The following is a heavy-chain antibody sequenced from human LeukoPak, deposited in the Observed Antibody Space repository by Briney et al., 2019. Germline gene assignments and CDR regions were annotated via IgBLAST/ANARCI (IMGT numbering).Heavy chain of an antibody. J-gene: IGHJ4*02. CDR3: ARGGRSGSYFKD. CDR2: ISSSSSYI. CDR1: GFTFSNAW. Sequence: GGSLRLSCAASGFTFSNAWMNWVRQAPGKGLEWVSSISSSSSYIYYADSVKGRFTISRDNAKNSLYLQMNSLRAEDTAVYYCARGGRSGSYFKDWGQGTLVTVSS. D-gene: IGHD1-26*01. V-gene: IGHV3-21*01.